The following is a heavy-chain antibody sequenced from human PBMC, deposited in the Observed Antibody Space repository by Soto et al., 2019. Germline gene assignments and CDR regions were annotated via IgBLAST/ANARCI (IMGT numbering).Heavy chain of an antibody. D-gene: IGHD3-10*01. CDR3: AKGPGSYWYFDL. Sequence: QVQLVESGGGVVQPGRSLRLSCAASGFTFSNYGMHWVRQAPGKGLEWVEVISYDGSKKYYADSVKGRCTISRDNSKNTLYLQINSLRPEDTAVYYCAKGPGSYWYFDLWGRGTLVTVSS. CDR2: ISYDGSKK. CDR1: GFTFSNYG. J-gene: IGHJ2*01. V-gene: IGHV3-30*18.